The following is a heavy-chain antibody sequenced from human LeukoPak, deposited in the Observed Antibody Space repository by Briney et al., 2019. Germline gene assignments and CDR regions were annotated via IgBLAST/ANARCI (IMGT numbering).Heavy chain of an antibody. CDR3: AKNSSYSWQYFFDY. CDR2: ISGGGGPT. J-gene: IGHJ4*02. Sequence: GGSLRLSCAASGFTFSNYAMSWVRQAPGKGLKWVSAISGGGGPTSYADSVKGRFTISRDNSKNTLYLQMNSLRAEDAAVYFCAKNSSYSWQYFFDYWGQGTLVTVSS. CDR1: GFTFSNYA. D-gene: IGHD6-13*01. V-gene: IGHV3-23*01.